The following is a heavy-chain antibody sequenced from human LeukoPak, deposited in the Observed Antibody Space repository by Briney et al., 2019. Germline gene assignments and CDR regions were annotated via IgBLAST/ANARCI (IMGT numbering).Heavy chain of an antibody. V-gene: IGHV1-18*04. CDR3: ARGLGGSGSYFLTFDY. CDR1: GYTFTSYY. J-gene: IGHJ4*02. D-gene: IGHD1-26*01. Sequence: TSVKVSCKASGYTFTSYYMQWVRQAPGQGLEWMGWISAYNGNTKYAQKVQGRVTMTTDTSTSTAYMELRSLRSDDTAVYYCARGLGGSGSYFLTFDYWGQGTLVTVSS. CDR2: ISAYNGNT.